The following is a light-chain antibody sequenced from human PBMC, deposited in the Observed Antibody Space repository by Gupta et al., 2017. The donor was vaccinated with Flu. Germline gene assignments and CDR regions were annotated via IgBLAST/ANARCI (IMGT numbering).Light chain of an antibody. CDR1: SSNIGSNT. V-gene: IGLV1-44*01. CDR3: AAWDDSLKGGV. CDR2: NDN. Sequence: RVTISCSGSSSNIGSNTVNWYQQFPGTPPKLLIYNDNERPSGVPDRLSASKSGTSASLAISGLQSEDEADYYCAAWDDSLKGGVFGGGTKLTVL. J-gene: IGLJ2*01.